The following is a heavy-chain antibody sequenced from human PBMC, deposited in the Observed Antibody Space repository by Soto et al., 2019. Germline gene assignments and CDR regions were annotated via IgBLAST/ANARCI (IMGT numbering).Heavy chain of an antibody. D-gene: IGHD3-16*01. CDR2: IYYSGST. CDR3: ASQHSSPLRPYGMDV. CDR1: GGSISSGGYY. J-gene: IGHJ6*02. V-gene: IGHV4-31*03. Sequence: QVQLQESGPGLVKPSQTLSLTCTVSGGSISSGGYYWSWIRQHPGKGLEWIGYIYYSGSTYYNPSLNTRVTISVDTSKNQFSLKLSSVTAADTAVYYCASQHSSPLRPYGMDVWGQGTTVTVSS.